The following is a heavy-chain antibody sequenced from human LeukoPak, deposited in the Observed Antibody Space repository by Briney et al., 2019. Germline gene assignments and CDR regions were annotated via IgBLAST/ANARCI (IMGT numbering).Heavy chain of an antibody. V-gene: IGHV4-4*07. CDR3: ARGFLEWSSSTPYNWFDP. D-gene: IGHD3-3*01. CDR1: GGSISSYY. CDR2: IYTSGST. Sequence: SETLSLTCTVSGGSISSYYLSWIRQPAGKGLEWIGRIYTSGSTNYNPSLKSRVTMSVDTSKNQFSLKLSSVTAADTAVYYCARGFLEWSSSTPYNWFDPWGQGTLVTVSS. J-gene: IGHJ5*02.